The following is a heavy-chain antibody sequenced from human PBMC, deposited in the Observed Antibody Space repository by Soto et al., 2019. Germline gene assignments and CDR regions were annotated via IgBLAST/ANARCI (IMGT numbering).Heavy chain of an antibody. D-gene: IGHD3-3*01. CDR2: IYYSGST. CDR3: ARGTQTYYDFWSGYYVLDY. V-gene: IGHV4-59*01. J-gene: IGHJ4*02. CDR1: GGSISSYY. Sequence: PSETLSLTCTVSGGSISSYYWSWIRQPPGKGLEWIGYIYYSGSTNYNPSLKSRVTISVDTSKNQFSLKLSSVTAADTAVYYCARGTQTYYDFWSGYYVLDYWGQGTLVTVS.